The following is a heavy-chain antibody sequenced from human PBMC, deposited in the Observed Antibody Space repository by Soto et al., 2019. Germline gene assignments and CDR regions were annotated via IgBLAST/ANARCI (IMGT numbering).Heavy chain of an antibody. Sequence: EVQLLDSGGGLAQPGGSLRVSCAASGFIFNNYAMNWVRQAPGEGLQWVAGISASGVSTYYADSVKRQFIISRDNSKDTLCQQMNCLRAEDRAIYCCEKILRRPYYLYYWALGPLVTVSS. V-gene: IGHV3-23*01. CDR1: GFIFNNYA. CDR3: EKILRRPYYLYY. CDR2: ISASGVST. J-gene: IGHJ4*02.